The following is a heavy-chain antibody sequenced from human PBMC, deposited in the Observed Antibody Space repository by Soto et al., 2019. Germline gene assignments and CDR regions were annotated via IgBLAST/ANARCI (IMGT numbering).Heavy chain of an antibody. CDR2: IWYDGSNK. CDR3: ARLEGIHYYDSSGYYYEGLDYFDY. J-gene: IGHJ4*02. V-gene: IGHV3-33*01. D-gene: IGHD3-22*01. CDR1: GFTFSSYG. Sequence: GGSLRLSCAASGFTFSSYGMHWVRQAPGKGLEWVAVIWYDGSNKYYADSVKGRFTISRDNSKNTLYLQMNSLRAEDTAVYYCARLEGIHYYDSSGYYYEGLDYFDYWGQGTLVTVSS.